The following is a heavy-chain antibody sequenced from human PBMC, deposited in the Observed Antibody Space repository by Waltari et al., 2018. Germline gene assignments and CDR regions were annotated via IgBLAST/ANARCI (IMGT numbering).Heavy chain of an antibody. Sequence: QAQLHQWGAGLLKPSETLSLTYAVSGGSFSGYFWRWIRQSPGKGLEWMGEINRDGTANYNPSLKSRVGMSVDTIKSQISLSLSSVTAADAAVYYCARVGDYHGSGRFGLDVWGRGTRVTVSS. CDR2: INRDGTA. D-gene: IGHD3-10*01. CDR1: GGSFSGYF. J-gene: IGHJ6*02. V-gene: IGHV4-34*01. CDR3: ARVGDYHGSGRFGLDV.